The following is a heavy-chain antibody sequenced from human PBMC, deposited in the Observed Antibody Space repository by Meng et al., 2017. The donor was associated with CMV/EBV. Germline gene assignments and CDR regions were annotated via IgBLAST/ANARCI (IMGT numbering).Heavy chain of an antibody. Sequence: GGSLRLSCAASGFNVGSNHMNWVRQAPGKGLQWVSVIHTGGSTSYANSVKGRFTISRDNSKNTLYLQMNRLRAEDTAVYYCAREVPYYDILADDYINYNFGLDVWGQGTTVTVSS. CDR1: GFNVGSNH. CDR3: AREVPYYDILADDYINYNFGLDV. CDR2: IHTGGST. D-gene: IGHD3-9*01. V-gene: IGHV3-53*01. J-gene: IGHJ6*02.